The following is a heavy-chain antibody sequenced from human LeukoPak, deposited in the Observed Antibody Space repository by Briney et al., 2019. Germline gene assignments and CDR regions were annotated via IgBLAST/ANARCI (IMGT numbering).Heavy chain of an antibody. J-gene: IGHJ4*02. Sequence: GGSLRLSCAASGFTFSSYAMSWVRQAPGKGLEWVSSISGNSGRTYYADSVKGRFSISRDNSNNTLYLQMNSLRAEDAAVYYCAKSTSSWERVDYWGQGALVTVSS. CDR1: GFTFSSYA. CDR3: AKSTSSWERVDY. CDR2: ISGNSGRT. D-gene: IGHD6-13*01. V-gene: IGHV3-23*01.